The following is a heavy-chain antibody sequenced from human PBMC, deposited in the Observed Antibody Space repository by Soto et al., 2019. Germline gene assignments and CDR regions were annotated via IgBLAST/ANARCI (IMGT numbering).Heavy chain of an antibody. CDR2: IYYSGST. J-gene: IGHJ5*02. Sequence: SETLSLTCTSSGCSISSRVYHFRWLRQHPGKGLEWIGYIYYSGSTYYNPSLKSRVTISVDTSKNQFSLKLSSVTAADTAVYYCARVGGINWFEPWGKGNLVT. V-gene: IGHV4-31*03. CDR3: ARVGGINWFEP. CDR1: GCSISSRVYH. D-gene: IGHD3-16*01.